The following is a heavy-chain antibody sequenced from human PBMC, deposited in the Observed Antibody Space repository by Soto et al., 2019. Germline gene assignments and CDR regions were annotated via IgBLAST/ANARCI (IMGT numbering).Heavy chain of an antibody. D-gene: IGHD3-10*01. J-gene: IGHJ6*02. CDR1: GGSFSGYY. CDR3: ARGVGHYYGSGSYYGTRTGYYYGMDV. Sequence: SETLSLTCAVYGGSFSGYYWSWIRQPPGKGLEWIGEINHSGSTNCNPSLKSRVTISVDTSKNQFSLKLSSVTAADTAVYYCARGVGHYYGSGSYYGTRTGYYYGMDVWGQGTTVTVS. V-gene: IGHV4-34*01. CDR2: INHSGST.